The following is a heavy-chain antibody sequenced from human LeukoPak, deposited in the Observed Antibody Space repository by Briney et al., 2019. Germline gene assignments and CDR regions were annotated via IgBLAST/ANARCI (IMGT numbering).Heavy chain of an antibody. CDR3: VRDYYDSSGSIYFDY. J-gene: IGHJ4*02. CDR1: GYTFTGYY. CDR2: INPNSGGT. Sequence: ASVKVSCKASGYTFTGYYMHWVRQAPGQGLEWMGWINPNSGGTNYAQKFQGRVTMTRDTSISTAYMELSRLSSGDTAVYYCVRDYYDSSGSIYFDYWGQGTLVTVSS. V-gene: IGHV1-2*02. D-gene: IGHD3-22*01.